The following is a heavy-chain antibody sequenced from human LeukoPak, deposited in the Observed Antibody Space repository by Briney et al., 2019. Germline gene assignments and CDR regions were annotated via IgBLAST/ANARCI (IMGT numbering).Heavy chain of an antibody. V-gene: IGHV1-2*02. D-gene: IGHD2-21*02. CDR1: GYTFTGYY. CDR2: INPNSGGT. J-gene: IGHJ4*02. CDR3: AEAYCGGDCYPDY. Sequence: ASVKVSCKASGYTFTGYYMHWVRQAPGQGLEWMGWINPNSGGTNYAQKFQGRVTMTRDTSISTAYTELSRLRSDDTAVYYCAEAYCGGDCYPDYWGQGTLVTVSS.